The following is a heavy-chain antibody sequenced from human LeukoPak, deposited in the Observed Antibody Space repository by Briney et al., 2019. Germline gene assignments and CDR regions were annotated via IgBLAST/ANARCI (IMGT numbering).Heavy chain of an antibody. D-gene: IGHD3-10*01. V-gene: IGHV4-39*07. CDR3: ARVGYKRTTMVRGTGGFDP. CDR2: IYYSGST. J-gene: IGHJ5*02. CDR1: GGSISSSSYY. Sequence: SETLSLTCTVSGGSISSSSYYWGWIRQPPGKGLEWIGSIYYSGSTYYNPSLKSRVTISVDTSKNQFSLKLSSVTAADTAVYYCARVGYKRTTMVRGTGGFDPWGQGTLVTVSS.